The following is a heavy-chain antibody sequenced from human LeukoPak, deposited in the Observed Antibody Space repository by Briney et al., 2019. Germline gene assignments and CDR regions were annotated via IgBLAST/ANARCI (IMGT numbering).Heavy chain of an antibody. V-gene: IGHV3-48*04. CDR3: ARDDSYGLDY. CDR1: GFTFSSYS. CDR2: ISSSGSTI. D-gene: IGHD5-18*01. J-gene: IGHJ4*02. Sequence: GGSLRLSCAASGFTFSSYSMNWVRQAPGKGLEWVSYISSSGSTIYYADSVKGRFTISRDNAKNSLYLQMNSLRAEDTAVYYCARDDSYGLDYWGQGTLVTVSS.